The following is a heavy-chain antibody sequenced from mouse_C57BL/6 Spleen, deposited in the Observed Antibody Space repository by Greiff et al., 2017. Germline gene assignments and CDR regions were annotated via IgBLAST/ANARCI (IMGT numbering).Heavy chain of an antibody. CDR1: GYAFSSYW. CDR2: IYPGDGDT. D-gene: IGHD2-10*01. V-gene: IGHV1-80*01. Sequence: VQLQQSGAELVKPGASVKISCKASGYAFSSYWMNWVKQRPGKGLEWIGQIYPGDGDTNYNGKFKGKATLTADKSSSTAYMQLSSLTSEDSAVYFCASRLPQDAMDYWGQGTSVTVSS. CDR3: ASRLPQDAMDY. J-gene: IGHJ4*01.